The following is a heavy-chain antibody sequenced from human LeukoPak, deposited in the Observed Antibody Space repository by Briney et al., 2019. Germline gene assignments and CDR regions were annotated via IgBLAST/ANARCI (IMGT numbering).Heavy chain of an antibody. CDR2: INHSGST. CDR3: ATGVYGITMIVVALDAFDI. V-gene: IGHV4-34*01. Sequence: SETLSLTCAVYGGSFSGYYWSWIRQPPGKGLEWIGEINHSGSTNYNPSLKSRVTISVDTSKNQFSLKLSSVTAADTAVYYCATGVYGITMIVVALDAFDIWGQGTMVTVSS. J-gene: IGHJ3*02. D-gene: IGHD3-22*01. CDR1: GGSFSGYY.